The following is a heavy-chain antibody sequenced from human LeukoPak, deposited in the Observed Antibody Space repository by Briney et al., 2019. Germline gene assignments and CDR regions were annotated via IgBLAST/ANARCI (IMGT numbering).Heavy chain of an antibody. CDR2: IYYSGST. Sequence: SETLSLTCTVSGGSISSSSYCWGWIRQPPGKGLEWIGSIYYSGSTYYNPSLKSRVTISVDTSKNQFSLKLSSVTAADTAVYYCARVNYGDFLLDYWGQGTLVTVSS. CDR1: GGSISSSSYC. CDR3: ARVNYGDFLLDY. V-gene: IGHV4-39*07. D-gene: IGHD4-17*01. J-gene: IGHJ4*02.